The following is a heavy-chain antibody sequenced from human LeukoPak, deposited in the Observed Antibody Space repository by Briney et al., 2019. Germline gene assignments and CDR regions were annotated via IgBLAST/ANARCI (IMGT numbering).Heavy chain of an antibody. CDR2: IRYDGSNK. CDR1: GFTFSSYG. CDR3: AKDPQWPGSFDY. D-gene: IGHD6-19*01. Sequence: GSLRLSSAASGFTFSSYGMHWVRQAPGKGLEWVAFIRYDGSNKYYADSVKGRFTISRDNSKNTLYLQMNSLRAEDTAVYYCAKDPQWPGSFDYWGQGTLVTVSS. V-gene: IGHV3-30*02. J-gene: IGHJ4*02.